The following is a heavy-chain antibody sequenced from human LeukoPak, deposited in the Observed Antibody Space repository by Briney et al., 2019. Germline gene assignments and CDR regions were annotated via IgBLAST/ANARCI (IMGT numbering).Heavy chain of an antibody. J-gene: IGHJ4*02. CDR3: AGDPDSSTWYSLGPFDY. CDR1: GCTFSSYA. V-gene: IGHV1-69*04. CDR2: IILILGIT. D-gene: IGHD6-13*01. Sequence: SVKLSCKTSGCTFSSYAISWVRQAPGQGLGWMGRIILILGITNYAQKFQGRVTITADKSTSTAYMELSSLRSEDTAVYYCAGDPDSSTWYSLGPFDYWGQGTLVTVSS.